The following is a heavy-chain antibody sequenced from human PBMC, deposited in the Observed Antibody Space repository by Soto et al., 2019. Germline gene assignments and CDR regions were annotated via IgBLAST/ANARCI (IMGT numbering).Heavy chain of an antibody. CDR2: ISPGSRYP. CDR3: VRGGGGGLFDP. CDR1: GFTFGDSY. Sequence: GGSLRLSCAVSGFTFGDSYISWIRQAPGKGLEWLSYISPGSRYPAYADSVKGRFTISRDNAKRSLYLQMMSLTAEDTAIYYCVRGGGGGLFDPLGQGTMVTVSS. V-gene: IGHV3-11*06. D-gene: IGHD2-15*01. J-gene: IGHJ5*02.